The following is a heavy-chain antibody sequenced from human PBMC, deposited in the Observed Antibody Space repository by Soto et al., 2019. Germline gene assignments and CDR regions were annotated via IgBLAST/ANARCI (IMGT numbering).Heavy chain of an antibody. D-gene: IGHD4-4*01. CDR1: GYSFTSYW. Sequence: GESWKISCKGSGYSFTSYWIGCVRQMPGKGLEWMGITYPGDSGTRYSPSFQGQVTISADKSISTAYLQWSSMKASDTAMYYCAKSTVTTFLDFLAQGTTVPVSS. J-gene: IGHJ6*01. CDR3: AKSTVTTFLDF. CDR2: TYPGDSGT. V-gene: IGHV5-51*01.